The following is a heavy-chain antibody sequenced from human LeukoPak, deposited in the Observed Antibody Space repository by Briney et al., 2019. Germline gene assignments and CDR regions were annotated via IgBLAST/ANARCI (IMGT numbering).Heavy chain of an antibody. V-gene: IGHV4-4*07. CDR3: ARGQWLPVFDF. Sequence: PSETLSLTCTVSGGSIGSYYWNWIRQPAGKGLEWIGRIYSSGNTNYNPSLKSRVTISVDTSKNQFSLKLSSVTAADTAVYYCARGQWLPVFDFWGQGTLVTVSS. CDR2: IYSSGNT. J-gene: IGHJ4*02. CDR1: GGSIGSYY. D-gene: IGHD3-22*01.